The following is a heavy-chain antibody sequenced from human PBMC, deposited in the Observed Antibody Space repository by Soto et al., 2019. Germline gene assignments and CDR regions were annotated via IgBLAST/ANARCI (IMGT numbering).Heavy chain of an antibody. Sequence: PSETLSLTCTVSGGSISSGGYCWSWIRQHPGKGLEWIGYIYYSGSTYYNPSLKSRVTISVDTSKNQFSLKLSSVTAADTAVYYCARDLGPLQGFGELYGRGTDAFDIWGQGTMVTVSS. V-gene: IGHV4-31*03. CDR2: IYYSGST. D-gene: IGHD3-10*01. CDR1: GGSISSGGYC. CDR3: ARDLGPLQGFGELYGRGTDAFDI. J-gene: IGHJ3*02.